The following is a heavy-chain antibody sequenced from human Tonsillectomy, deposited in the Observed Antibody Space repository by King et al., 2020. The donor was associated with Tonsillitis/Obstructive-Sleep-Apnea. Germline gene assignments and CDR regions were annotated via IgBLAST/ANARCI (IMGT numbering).Heavy chain of an antibody. CDR3: ARSDTNWDYAAFDF. J-gene: IGHJ3*01. Sequence: TLKESGPALVKPTQTLTLTCTFSGISLSTSGMSVSWIRPPPGKALEWLARIDWDDDKYYSTSLKTRVTISKDTSKNQVVLTVTNMDPVDTATYYCARSDTNWDYAAFDFWGQGTMVTVSS. V-gene: IGHV2-70*04. CDR2: IDWDDDK. D-gene: IGHD1-7*01. CDR1: GISLSTSGMS.